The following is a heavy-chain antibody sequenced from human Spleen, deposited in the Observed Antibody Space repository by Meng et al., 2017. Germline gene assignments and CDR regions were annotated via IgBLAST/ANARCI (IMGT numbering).Heavy chain of an antibody. Sequence: VQLQQGGAGLLKPSEPLSLTCVGSGGSFSDYYWSWIRQSPGKGLEWIGEINHSGSTNYNPSLERRATISVDTSQNNLSLKLSSVTAADSAVYYCARGPTTMAHDFDYWGQGTLVTVSS. D-gene: IGHD4-11*01. CDR2: INHSGST. CDR1: GGSFSDYY. CDR3: ARGPTTMAHDFDY. J-gene: IGHJ4*02. V-gene: IGHV4-34*01.